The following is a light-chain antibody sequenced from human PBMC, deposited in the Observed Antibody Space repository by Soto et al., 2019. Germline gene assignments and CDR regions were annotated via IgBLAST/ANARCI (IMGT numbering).Light chain of an antibody. J-gene: IGKJ1*01. CDR2: GAS. CDR1: QALRSN. V-gene: IGKV3-15*01. CDR3: QQYNDWPLT. Sequence: EIVMTQSPATLSVSPGERATLSCRASQALRSNLAWYLQKPGQAPRLLIFGASTRATGIPARFSGSGSGTEFTLTISSLQSEDFAIYYCQQYNDWPLTFGQGTKVEIK.